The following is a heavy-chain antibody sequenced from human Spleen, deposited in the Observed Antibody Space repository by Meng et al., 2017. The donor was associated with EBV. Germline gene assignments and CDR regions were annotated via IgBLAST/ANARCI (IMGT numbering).Heavy chain of an antibody. CDR3: AGGSGKGRTFQH. CDR2: IYYSGST. V-gene: IGHV4-30-4*01. CDR1: GVSISSGAYY. D-gene: IGHD3-3*01. J-gene: IGHJ1*01. Sequence: VALQEAGPGLGKPSQTLSLTCAVSGVSISSGAYYWSWIRQPPGKGLEWIGYIYYSGSTYYNPSLKGRVTISIDTSKIQLSLKLSSVTVADTALYYCAGGSGKGRTFQHWGQGTLVTVSS.